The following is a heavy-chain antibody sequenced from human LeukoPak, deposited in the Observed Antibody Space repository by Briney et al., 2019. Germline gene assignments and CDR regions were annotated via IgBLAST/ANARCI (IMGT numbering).Heavy chain of an antibody. D-gene: IGHD6-13*01. J-gene: IGHJ4*02. V-gene: IGHV4-59*13. CDR1: GGSISSTY. CDR3: ARGGSTWYADY. CDR2: IYYSSST. Sequence: SETLSLTCTVSGGSISSTYWSWFRRPPGKGLEGFGYIYYSSSTNYNPSLKSRVTMSIATSKNQFSLRVTSVTAADTAVYYCARGGSTWYADYWGQGTLVTVSS.